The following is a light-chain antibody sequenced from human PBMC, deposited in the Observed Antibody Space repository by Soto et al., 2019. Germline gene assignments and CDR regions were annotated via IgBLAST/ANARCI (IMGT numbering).Light chain of an antibody. CDR3: HQYETIPWT. J-gene: IGKJ1*01. CDR2: DAS. V-gene: IGKV1-33*01. Sequence: DIQMTQSPSSLSASVGDRVTITCQASQDIRRSLNWYQQKPGKAPNLQIYDASKLEIGVRSRFSGSGSGALFALTISSLQPEDVATYYCHQYETIPWTFGQGTRVEIK. CDR1: QDIRRS.